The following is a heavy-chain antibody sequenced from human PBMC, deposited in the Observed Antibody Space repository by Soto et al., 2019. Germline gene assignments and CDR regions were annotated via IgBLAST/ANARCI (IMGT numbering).Heavy chain of an antibody. CDR1: GFTFSSYW. J-gene: IGHJ6*02. Sequence: GGSLRLSCVVSGFTFSSYWMHWVRQAPGKGLVWVSRINSDGTSTIYADSVKGRFTISRDNAKNKLYLQMHSLRAEDTAVYYCARVKDTAVAMYYSYSYGMDVWGQGTTVTVSS. D-gene: IGHD5-18*01. CDR2: INSDGTST. CDR3: ARVKDTAVAMYYSYSYGMDV. V-gene: IGHV3-74*01.